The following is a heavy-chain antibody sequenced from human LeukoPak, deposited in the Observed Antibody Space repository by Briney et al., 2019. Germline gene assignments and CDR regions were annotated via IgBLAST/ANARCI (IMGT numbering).Heavy chain of an antibody. CDR2: IHYRGST. J-gene: IGHJ5*02. Sequence: SETLSLTCTVSGGSLSSSSYYWGWIRQPPGKGLEWIGSIHYRGSTYYTSSLKSRVIISVDASKNQFSLKLTSATAADTAVYYCATDFDNTGLQGFDPWGQGTLVTVSS. CDR1: GGSLSSSSYY. CDR3: ATDFDNTGLQGFDP. V-gene: IGHV4-39*02. D-gene: IGHD2-8*02.